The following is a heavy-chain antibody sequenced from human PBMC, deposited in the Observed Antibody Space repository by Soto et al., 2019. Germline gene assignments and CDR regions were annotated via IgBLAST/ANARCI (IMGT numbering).Heavy chain of an antibody. CDR2: IYWNDDK. D-gene: IGHD6-19*01. V-gene: IGHV2-5*01. CDR1: GFSLRTRGVG. Sequence: SGPTLVNPTQTLTLTCIFSGFSLRTRGVGVGRIRQPPGKALEWLGFIYWNDDKRYSPSLKSRLTITKDTSKNQVVLTMTNMDPVDTATYYCAKSGSSGWYGWFDPWGQGTLVTVSS. CDR3: AKSGSSGWYGWFDP. J-gene: IGHJ5*02.